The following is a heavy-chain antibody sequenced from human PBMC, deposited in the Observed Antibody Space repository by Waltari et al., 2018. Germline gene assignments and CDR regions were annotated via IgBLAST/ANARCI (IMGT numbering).Heavy chain of an antibody. CDR1: GFTFSSSW. CDR2: IKQDGSEK. D-gene: IGHD3-10*01. V-gene: IGHV3-7*01. Sequence: EVQRVASGGGLVQPGGYLRLSCAASGFTFSSSWLSWVRQAPGKGRGWVANIKQDGSEKYYVDSVKGRFTISRDNAKNSLYLQMNSLRAEDTAVYYCARDRGISGIWGQGTMVTVSS. CDR3: ARDRGISGI. J-gene: IGHJ3*02.